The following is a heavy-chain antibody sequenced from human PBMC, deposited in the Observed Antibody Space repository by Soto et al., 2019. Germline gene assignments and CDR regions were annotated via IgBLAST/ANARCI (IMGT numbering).Heavy chain of an antibody. D-gene: IGHD6-19*01. J-gene: IGHJ4*02. Sequence: EVQLVESGGDLVQPGGSLRLSCAASGFTFSNYWMSWVRQAPGKGLEWVANIKQDGSEEYYVDSVKGRFTISRDNAKNSLYLQMNSLSADGTAVDYCARDRYSSGWYPIDYWGQGTLVTVSS. V-gene: IGHV3-7*01. CDR3: ARDRYSSGWYPIDY. CDR2: IKQDGSEE. CDR1: GFTFSNYW.